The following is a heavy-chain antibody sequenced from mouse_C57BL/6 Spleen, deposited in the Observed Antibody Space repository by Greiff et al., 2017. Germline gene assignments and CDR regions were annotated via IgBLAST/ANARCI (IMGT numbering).Heavy chain of an antibody. CDR1: GHTFTSYG. Sequence: VKQSCKASGHTFTSYGISWVKQRTGQGLEWIGEIHPRSGNTYYNEKFKGKATLTADKSSSTAYMELRSLTSEDSAVYFCAREKITGGYFDVWGTGTTGTVSS. CDR2: IHPRSGNT. D-gene: IGHD4-1*01. J-gene: IGHJ1*03. CDR3: AREKITGGYFDV. V-gene: IGHV1-81*01.